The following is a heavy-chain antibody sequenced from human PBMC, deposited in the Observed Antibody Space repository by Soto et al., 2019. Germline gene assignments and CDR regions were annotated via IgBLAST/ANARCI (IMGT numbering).Heavy chain of an antibody. CDR1: GFTFSSYG. CDR3: ARDGYCSGGSCYSVPVFDY. J-gene: IGHJ4*02. V-gene: IGHV3-33*01. Sequence: QVQLVESGGGVVQPGRSLRLSCAASGFTFSSYGMHWVRQALGKGLEWVAVIWYDGSNKYYADSVKGRFTISRDNYKNTMYLQMNSLRAEDTAVYYCARDGYCSGGSCYSVPVFDYWGQGTLVTVSS. D-gene: IGHD2-15*01. CDR2: IWYDGSNK.